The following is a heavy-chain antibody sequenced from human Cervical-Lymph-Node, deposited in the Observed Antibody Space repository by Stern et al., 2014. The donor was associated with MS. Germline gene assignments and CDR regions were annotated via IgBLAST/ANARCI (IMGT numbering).Heavy chain of an antibody. CDR2: IFPVCVSP. CDR1: GGTFSKFP. CDR3: ALSSETSDRWYSLGYDL. Sequence: VQLVESGAEVPKPGASVKVSCKASGGTFSKFPSSWVRQAPGQGLEWMAGIFPVCVSPTYAPEFRGRVSITADVSTSAVYMELSSLRSDDTAVYYCALSSETSDRWYSLGYDLWGQGTLVTVSS. D-gene: IGHD6-13*01. V-gene: IGHV1-69*01. J-gene: IGHJ5*02.